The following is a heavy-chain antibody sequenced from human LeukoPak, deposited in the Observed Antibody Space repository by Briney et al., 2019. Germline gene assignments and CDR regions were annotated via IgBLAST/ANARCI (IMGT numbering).Heavy chain of an antibody. CDR2: IYYSGST. Sequence: SETLSLTCTVSGGSISSYYWSWIRQPPGKGLEWIGYIYYSGSTNYNPSLKSRVTISVDTSKNQSSLKLISVTAADTAVYYCARVRSERPRRGYYYYYMDVWGKGTTVTVSS. CDR3: ARVRSERPRRGYYYYYMDV. D-gene: IGHD1-1*01. J-gene: IGHJ6*03. CDR1: GGSISSYY. V-gene: IGHV4-59*13.